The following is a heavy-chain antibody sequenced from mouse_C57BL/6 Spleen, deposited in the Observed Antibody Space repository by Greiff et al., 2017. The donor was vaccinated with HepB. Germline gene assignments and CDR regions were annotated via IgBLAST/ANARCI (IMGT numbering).Heavy chain of an antibody. CDR2: IHPNSGST. D-gene: IGHD1-1*01. J-gene: IGHJ2*01. CDR3: ARQATGSYYFDY. CDR1: GYTFTSYW. Sequence: QVQLQHPGAELVKPGASVKLSCKASGYTFTSYWMHWVKQRPGQGLEWIGMIHPNSGSTNYNEKFKSKATLTVDKSSSTAYMQLSSLTSEDSAVYYCARQATGSYYFDYWGQGTTLTVSS. V-gene: IGHV1-64*01.